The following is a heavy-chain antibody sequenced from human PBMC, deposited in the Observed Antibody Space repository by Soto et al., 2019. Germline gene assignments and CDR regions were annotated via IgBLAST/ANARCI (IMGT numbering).Heavy chain of an antibody. CDR2: IYYSGST. J-gene: IGHJ4*02. CDR1: GGSVSSGSYY. Sequence: SETLSLTCTVSGGSVSSGSYYWSWIRQPPGKGLEWIGYIYYSGSTNYNPSLKSRVTISVDTSKNQFSLKLSSVTAADTAVYYCARDGITGTTYFDYWGQGTLVTVSS. D-gene: IGHD1-7*01. CDR3: ARDGITGTTYFDY. V-gene: IGHV4-61*01.